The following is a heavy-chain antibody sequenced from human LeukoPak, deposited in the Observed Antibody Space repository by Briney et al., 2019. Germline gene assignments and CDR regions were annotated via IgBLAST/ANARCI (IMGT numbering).Heavy chain of an antibody. Sequence: PSETLSLTCAVSGVAFSNYYWSWVRQSPRQGLEWIGEINHSGYTNYNPSLKSRVTMSIDTSKNQFSLLLTSVTAADAGVYYCTRAVAGHPDWGQGTLVTDSS. CDR2: INHSGYT. D-gene: IGHD6-19*01. CDR3: TRAVAGHPD. CDR1: GVAFSNYY. J-gene: IGHJ4*02. V-gene: IGHV4-34*01.